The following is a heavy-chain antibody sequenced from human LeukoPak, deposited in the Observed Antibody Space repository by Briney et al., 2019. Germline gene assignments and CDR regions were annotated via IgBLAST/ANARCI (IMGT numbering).Heavy chain of an antibody. D-gene: IGHD4-23*01. CDR3: ASSPCGGNSVEFDY. CDR1: GGTFSSYA. Sequence: SVKVSCKASGGTFSSYAISWVRQAPGQGLEWMGRIIPILGIANYAQKFQGRVTITADKSTSTAYMELSSLRSEDTAVYYCASSPCGGNSVEFDYWGQGTLVTVSS. V-gene: IGHV1-69*04. CDR2: IIPILGIA. J-gene: IGHJ4*02.